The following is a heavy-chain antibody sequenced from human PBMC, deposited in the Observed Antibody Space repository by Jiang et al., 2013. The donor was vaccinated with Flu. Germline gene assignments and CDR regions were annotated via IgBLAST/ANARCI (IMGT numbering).Heavy chain of an antibody. CDR2: INPSGGST. CDR3: ARTYCGGDCYSRRWFDP. V-gene: IGHV1-46*01. D-gene: IGHD2-21*02. Sequence: SGAEVKKPGASVKVSCKASGYTFTNYYIHWVRQAPGQGLEWMGIINPSGGSTSYAQKFQGRVTMTRDTSTSTVYMELSSLRSEDTAVYYCARTYCGGDCYSRRWFDPWGQGTLVTVSS. J-gene: IGHJ5*02. CDR1: GYTFTNYY.